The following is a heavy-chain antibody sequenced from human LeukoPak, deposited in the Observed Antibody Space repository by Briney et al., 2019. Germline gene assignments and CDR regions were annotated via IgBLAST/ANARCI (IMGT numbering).Heavy chain of an antibody. D-gene: IGHD3-10*01. CDR3: AKPNYYGSGSFTTDDN. J-gene: IGHJ4*02. CDR1: GFTFSSYG. Sequence: GGSLRLSCAASGFTFSSYGMSWVRQAPGKGLEWVSAISGSGGSTYYADSVKGRFTISRDNSKNTLYLQMNSLRAEDTAVYYCAKPNYYGSGSFTTDDNWGQGTLVTVSS. V-gene: IGHV3-23*01. CDR2: ISGSGGST.